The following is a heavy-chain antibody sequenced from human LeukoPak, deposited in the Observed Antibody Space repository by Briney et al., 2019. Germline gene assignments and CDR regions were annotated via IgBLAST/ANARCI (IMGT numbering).Heavy chain of an antibody. J-gene: IGHJ2*01. CDR3: ARMISPGYCTNGVCYTALGYFDL. D-gene: IGHD2-8*01. CDR2: IYYSGST. V-gene: IGHV4-59*01. Sequence: SETLSLTCTVSGGSISSYYWSWIRQPPGKGLEWIGYIYYSGSTNYNPSLKSRVTISVDTSKNQFSLKLSSVTAADTAVYYCARMISPGYCTNGVCYTALGYFDLWGRGTLVTVSS. CDR1: GGSISSYY.